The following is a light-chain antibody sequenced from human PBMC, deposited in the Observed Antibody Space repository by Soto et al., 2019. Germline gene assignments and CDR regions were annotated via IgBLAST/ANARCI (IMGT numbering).Light chain of an antibody. CDR3: QQYYSYPPST. CDR2: AAS. Sequence: AIRMTQSPSSLSASTGDRVTITCRASQGISSYLAWYQQKPGKAPKLLIYAASILQSGVPSRFSGSGSGTDFTLTISCLQAEDFATYYCQQYYSYPPSTFGQGTRLEIK. V-gene: IGKV1-8*01. CDR1: QGISSY. J-gene: IGKJ5*01.